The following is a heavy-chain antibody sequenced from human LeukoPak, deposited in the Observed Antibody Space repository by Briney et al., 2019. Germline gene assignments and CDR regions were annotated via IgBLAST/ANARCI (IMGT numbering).Heavy chain of an antibody. CDR1: GGSISSGSYY. CDR2: IYTSGST. CDR3: ARETTEMIAYFDY. J-gene: IGHJ4*02. V-gene: IGHV4-61*02. Sequence: SETLSLTCTVSGGSISSGSYYWSWIRQPAGKGLEWIGRIYTSGSTNYNPSLKSRVTISVDTSKNQFSLKLSSVTAADTAVYYCARETTEMIAYFDYWGQGTLVTVSS. D-gene: IGHD3-22*01.